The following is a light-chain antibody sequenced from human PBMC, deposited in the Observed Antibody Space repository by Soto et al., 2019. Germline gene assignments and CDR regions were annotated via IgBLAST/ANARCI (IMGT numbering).Light chain of an antibody. J-gene: IGKJ1*01. V-gene: IGKV1-6*01. CDR3: LQDYNYPWT. CDR1: QGIGDT. CDR2: DAS. Sequence: TQSSATLSVSPVEGVTVSCRASQGIGDTLAWCQHKPGQTPRLLISDASTLESGVPSRFSGSGSGTDFTLTISSLQPEDFATYYCLQDYNYPWTFGQGTKVDIK.